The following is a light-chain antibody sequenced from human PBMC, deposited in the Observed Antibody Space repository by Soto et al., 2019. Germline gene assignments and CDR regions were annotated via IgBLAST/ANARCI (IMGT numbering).Light chain of an antibody. CDR3: QQYGYSPIT. CDR1: QSVRSSH. CDR2: AAS. J-gene: IGKJ5*01. V-gene: IGKV3-20*01. Sequence: EIVMTHSPATRSGPPFGRATLSCMSSQSVRSSHLAWYQHKPGQAPRLLIYAASSRATGSPDRFSGGGSGTDFTLTISRLEPEDFAVYYCQQYGYSPITFGQGTRLEIK.